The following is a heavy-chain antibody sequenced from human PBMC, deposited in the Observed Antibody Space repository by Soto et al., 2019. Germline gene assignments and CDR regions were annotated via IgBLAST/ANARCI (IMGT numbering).Heavy chain of an antibody. J-gene: IGHJ6*02. CDR3: ARREDRSAERYCSGGSCYSRYYYYYYGMDV. CDR1: GFTFSSYW. CDR2: IKQDGSEK. Sequence: GGSLRLSCAASGFTFSSYWMSWVRQAPGKGLEWVANIKQDGSEKYYVDSVKGRFTISRDNAKNSLYLQMNSLSAEDTAVYYCARREDRSAERYCSGGSCYSRYYYYYYGMDVWGQGTTVTVSS. V-gene: IGHV3-7*01. D-gene: IGHD2-15*01.